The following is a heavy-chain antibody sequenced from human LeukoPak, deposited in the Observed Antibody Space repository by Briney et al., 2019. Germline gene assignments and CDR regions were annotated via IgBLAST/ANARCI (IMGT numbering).Heavy chain of an antibody. Sequence: GGSLRLSCAASGFTFDTYAMTWVRQAPGKGLEWVSTITHSGETTHYADSVKGRFTISRDNSRKTLYLQMNSLRAEDMAVYYCAKDPRQGGGMFFDYWGQGTLVTVSS. D-gene: IGHD2-15*01. CDR3: AKDPRQGGGMFFDY. J-gene: IGHJ4*02. V-gene: IGHV3-23*01. CDR2: ITHSGETT. CDR1: GFTFDTYA.